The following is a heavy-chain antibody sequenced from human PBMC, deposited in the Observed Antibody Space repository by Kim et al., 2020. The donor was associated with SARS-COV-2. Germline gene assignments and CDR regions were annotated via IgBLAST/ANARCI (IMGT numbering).Heavy chain of an antibody. CDR3: AIIAVSVYYYGMDV. J-gene: IGHJ6*02. CDR1: GGSISSSSYY. CDR2: IYYSGST. Sequence: SETLSLTCTVSGGSISSSSYYWGWIRQPPGKGLEWIGSIYYSGSTYYNPSLKSRVTISVDTSKNQFSLKLSSVTAADTAVYYCAIIAVSVYYYGMDVWGQGTTVTVSS. V-gene: IGHV4-39*01. D-gene: IGHD6-19*01.